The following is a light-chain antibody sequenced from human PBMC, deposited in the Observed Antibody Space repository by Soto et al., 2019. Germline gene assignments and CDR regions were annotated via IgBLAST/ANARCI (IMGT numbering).Light chain of an antibody. V-gene: IGLV2-14*01. J-gene: IGLJ2*01. CDR3: SSYTTSTTRV. CDR2: DVS. CDR1: SSDVGGYNY. Sequence: QSALTQPASVSGSPGQSITISCTGTSSDVGGYNYVSWYQQHPGKAPKLMIYDVSNRPSGVSNRFSGSKSGNTASLTXSXXXAXDEADYYCSSYTTSTTRVFGG.